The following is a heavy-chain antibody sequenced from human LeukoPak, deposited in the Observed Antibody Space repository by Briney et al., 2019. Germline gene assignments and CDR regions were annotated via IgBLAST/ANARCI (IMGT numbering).Heavy chain of an antibody. D-gene: IGHD3-3*01. V-gene: IGHV4-34*01. CDR1: GGSFSGYY. CDR3: AREVYSVFGVVIIGHWYFDL. J-gene: IGHJ2*01. Sequence: SETLSLTCAVYGGSFSGYYWSWIRQPPGKGLEWIGEINHSGSTNYNPSLKSRVTISVDTSKNQFSLKLSSVTAADTAVYYCAREVYSVFGVVIIGHWYFDLWGRGTLVTVSS. CDR2: INHSGST.